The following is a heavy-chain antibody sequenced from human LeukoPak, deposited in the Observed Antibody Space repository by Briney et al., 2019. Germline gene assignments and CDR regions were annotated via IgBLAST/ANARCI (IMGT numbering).Heavy chain of an antibody. J-gene: IGHJ6*03. CDR2: INHSGGT. V-gene: IGHV4-34*01. Sequence: SETLSLTCAVYGGSFSDYYWTWIRQPPGKGLEWIGEINHSGGTNYNPSLKSPVTISLDTSKNQFSLKLSSVTAADTAVYYCARGRRVIVASITYYYYMDVWGKGTAVTVSS. CDR1: GGSFSDYY. D-gene: IGHD5-12*01. CDR3: ARGRRVIVASITYYYYMDV.